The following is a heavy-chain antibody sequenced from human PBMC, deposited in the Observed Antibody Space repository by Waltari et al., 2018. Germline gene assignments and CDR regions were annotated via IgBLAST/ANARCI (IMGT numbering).Heavy chain of an antibody. CDR1: GYTFTRYA. D-gene: IGHD3-16*01. Sequence: QVQLVQSGAEVKKPGASVKVSCKASGYTFTRYAMHWGRQAPGQRLEWMGWINAGNGNTKYSQKFQGRVTITRDTSASTAYMELSSLRSEDTAVYYCARVEGAAGLDIWGQGTMVTVSS. J-gene: IGHJ3*02. CDR2: INAGNGNT. CDR3: ARVEGAAGLDI. V-gene: IGHV1-3*01.